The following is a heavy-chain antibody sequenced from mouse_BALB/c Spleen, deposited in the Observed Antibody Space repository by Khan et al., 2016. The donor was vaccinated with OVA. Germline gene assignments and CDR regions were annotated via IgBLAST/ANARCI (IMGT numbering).Heavy chain of an antibody. V-gene: IGHV1-7*01. J-gene: IGHJ2*01. CDR1: GYTFTSYW. CDR3: ARDRIDY. CDR2: INPTSGYT. Sequence: QVQLKQSGAELAKPGASVKMSCKASGYTFTSYWMHWIKQRPGQGLEWIGYINPTSGYTDYNQKFKDKATLTADKSSSTAYMQLSSQTSDDSAVYYCARDRIDYWGQGTALTVSS.